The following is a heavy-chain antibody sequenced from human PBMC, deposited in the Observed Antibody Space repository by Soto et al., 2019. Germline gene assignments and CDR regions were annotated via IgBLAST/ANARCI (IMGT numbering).Heavy chain of an antibody. CDR1: GFSFSVYS. CDR2: IRRTTSGATT. Sequence: EVALVESGGALVEPGRSLRLSCIASGFSFSVYSMAWFRQAPGKGLEWVGFIRRTTSGATTESASSVQGRFIISRDDSRNIVYVQMSSLKIEDTAVYYCTREQGGITSIRGDVDYWCQGTLVTVSS. J-gene: IGHJ4*02. CDR3: TREQGGITSIRGDVDY. D-gene: IGHD3-10*01. V-gene: IGHV3-49*03.